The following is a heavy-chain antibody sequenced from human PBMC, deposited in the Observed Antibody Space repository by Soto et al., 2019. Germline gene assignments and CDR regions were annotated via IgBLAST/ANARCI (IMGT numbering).Heavy chain of an antibody. D-gene: IGHD4-17*01. CDR2: IYPVDSDT. CDR3: ARPNGRQYGDASDV. V-gene: IGHV5-51*01. CDR1: GYYFSAYW. J-gene: IGHJ3*01. Sequence: GESLKISCKGSGYYFSAYWIGWVRQMPGKGPEWMGIIYPVDSDTRYSPSFQGQVTISVDKSVNTAYLQWNSLKASDTAVYYCARPNGRQYGDASDVWGQGTMVTVSS.